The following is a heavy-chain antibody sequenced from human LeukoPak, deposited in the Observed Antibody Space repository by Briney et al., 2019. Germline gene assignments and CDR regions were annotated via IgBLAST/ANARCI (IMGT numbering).Heavy chain of an antibody. CDR1: GVTVSSKP. CDR2: IYSGGSI. J-gene: IGHJ4*02. CDR3: ASFPWDLRPT. Sequence: GGSLRLSCSASGVTVSSKPMSWVRQAPGKGLEWISVIYSGGSISYADSVKGRSTLSRDSSKNTLYFQMNSLRAEDTAVYYCASFPWDLRPTWGQGTLVSVAS. V-gene: IGHV3-53*01. D-gene: IGHD1-26*01.